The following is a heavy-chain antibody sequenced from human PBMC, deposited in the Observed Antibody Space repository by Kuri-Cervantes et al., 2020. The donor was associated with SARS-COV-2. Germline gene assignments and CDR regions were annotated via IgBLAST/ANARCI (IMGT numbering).Heavy chain of an antibody. D-gene: IGHD1-1*01. CDR3: ARIRHPYWYFDL. V-gene: IGHV4-38-2*02. CDR1: GYSISSGYY. J-gene: IGHJ2*01. CDR2: INHSGST. Sequence: SETLSLTCTVSGYSISSGYYWGWIRQPLGKGLEWIGEINHSGSTNYNPSLKSRVTISVDTSKNQFSLKLSSVTAADTAVYYCARIRHPYWYFDLWGRGTLVTVSS.